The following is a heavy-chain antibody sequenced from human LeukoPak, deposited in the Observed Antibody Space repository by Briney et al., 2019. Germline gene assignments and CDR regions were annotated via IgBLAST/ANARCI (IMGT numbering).Heavy chain of an antibody. V-gene: IGHV4-59*10. D-gene: IGHD2-15*01. CDR3: ARGFCSGGSCYLFDS. CDR2: IYSSGST. CDR1: GGSISASY. Sequence: SETLSLTCAVHGGSISASYWSWIRQPAGKGLEWIGRIYSSGSTNYNPSLKSRVTMSVDTSKNQVSLKLNSVTAADTAVYYCARGFCSGGSCYLFDSWGQGTLVTVSS. J-gene: IGHJ4*02.